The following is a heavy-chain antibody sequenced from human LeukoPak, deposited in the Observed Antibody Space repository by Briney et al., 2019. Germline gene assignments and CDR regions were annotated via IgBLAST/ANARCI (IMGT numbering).Heavy chain of an antibody. V-gene: IGHV3-23*01. CDR2: ISGSGRNT. Sequence: GGSLRLSCAASGFTFSSYAMNWVRQAPLKGLEWVSAISGSGRNTYYADSVKGRFTISRDNSKNTLYLQMNSLRAGDSAVYYCVTNYFDSSAYYPDFDYWGQGALVTVSS. CDR3: VTNYFDSSAYYPDFDY. D-gene: IGHD3-22*01. J-gene: IGHJ4*02. CDR1: GFTFSSYA.